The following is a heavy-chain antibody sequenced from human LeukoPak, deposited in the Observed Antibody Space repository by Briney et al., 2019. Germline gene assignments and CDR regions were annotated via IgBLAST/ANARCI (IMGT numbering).Heavy chain of an antibody. D-gene: IGHD3-22*01. J-gene: IGHJ1*01. CDR1: GFTFSDCY. CDR3: ARGKYDSSPFLQH. V-gene: IGHV3-11*01. Sequence: GGSLRLSCAASGFTFSDCYMSWIRQAPGKGLEWVSYISSSGSIIYYADSVEGRFTISRDNAKNSMYLQMNSLRAEDTAVYYCARGKYDSSPFLQHWGQGTLVTVSS. CDR2: ISSSGSII.